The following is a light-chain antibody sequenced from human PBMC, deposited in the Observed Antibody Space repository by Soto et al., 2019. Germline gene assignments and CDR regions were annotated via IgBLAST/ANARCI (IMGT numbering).Light chain of an antibody. CDR1: QSVSSNY. CDR3: QPYGSSPRIT. CDR2: GAS. V-gene: IGKV3-20*01. Sequence: EIVLTQSPGTLSLSPGERATLSCRASQSVSSNYLAWYQQKPGQAPRLLIYGASSRATSSPDRFSGSGSGTDFTLTISSLEPDDFAVYYCQPYGSSPRITFGQGTRLEIK. J-gene: IGKJ5*01.